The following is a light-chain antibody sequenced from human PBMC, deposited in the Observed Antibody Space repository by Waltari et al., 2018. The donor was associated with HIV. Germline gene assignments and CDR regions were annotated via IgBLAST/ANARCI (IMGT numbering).Light chain of an antibody. CDR1: TGAVTSGYY. J-gene: IGLJ3*02. Sequence: QTVVTQEPSLTVPPGGTVTLTCASSTGAVTSGYYPNWFQQKPGQAPSSLIYNLNDKHTWTPARFSGSLLGVKVALTLSGVQPEDEAEYHCLLYYGGAWVFGGGTKLTVL. CDR2: NLN. CDR3: LLYYGGAWV. V-gene: IGLV7-43*01.